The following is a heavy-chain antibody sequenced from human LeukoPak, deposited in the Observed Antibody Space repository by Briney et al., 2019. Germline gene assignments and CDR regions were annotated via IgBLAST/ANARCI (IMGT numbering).Heavy chain of an antibody. D-gene: IGHD6-6*01. J-gene: IGHJ4*02. V-gene: IGHV3-23*01. CDR1: GFTFSSYA. Sequence: GGSLRLSCAASGFTFSSYAMSWVRQAPGKGLEWVSAISVGGVNTYYADSVKARFTVSRLNSKNTLYLQMNSLRVEDTAVYYCAKNVMYSSSAVDYWGQGTLATVSP. CDR2: ISVGGVNT. CDR3: AKNVMYSSSAVDY.